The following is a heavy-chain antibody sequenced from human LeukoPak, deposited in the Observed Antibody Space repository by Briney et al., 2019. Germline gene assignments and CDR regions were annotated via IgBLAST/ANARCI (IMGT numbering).Heavy chain of an antibody. J-gene: IGHJ5*02. V-gene: IGHV4-34*01. CDR1: GGSFSGYY. Sequence: PSETLSLTCAVYGGSFSGYYWSWIRQPPGKGLEWIGEINHSGSTNYNPSLKSRVTISVDTSKNQFSLKLNSVTAADTAVYYCARVDGSCSGGSCPSGNWFDPWGQGTLVTVSS. CDR2: INHSGST. CDR3: ARVDGSCSGGSCPSGNWFDP. D-gene: IGHD2-15*01.